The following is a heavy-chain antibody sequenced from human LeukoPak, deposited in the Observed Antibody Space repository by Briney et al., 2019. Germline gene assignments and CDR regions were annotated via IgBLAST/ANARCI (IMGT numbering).Heavy chain of an antibody. CDR1: GGSISSYY. CDR2: IYTSGST. D-gene: IGHD3-10*01. J-gene: IGHJ4*02. V-gene: IGHV4-4*07. Sequence: SETLSLTCTVSGGSISSYYWSWIRQPAGKGLEWIGRIYTSGSTNYNPSLKSRVTMSVDTSKNQFSLKLSSVTAADTAVYYCARVAYYGSGRIPLSFDYWGQGTLVTVSS. CDR3: ARVAYYGSGRIPLSFDY.